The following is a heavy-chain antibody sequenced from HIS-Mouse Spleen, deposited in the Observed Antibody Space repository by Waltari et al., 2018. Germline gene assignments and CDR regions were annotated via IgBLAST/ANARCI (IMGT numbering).Heavy chain of an antibody. J-gene: IGHJ4*02. D-gene: IGHD4-4*01. CDR1: GSTFTSYD. Sequence: QVQLVQSGAEVKKPGASVKVSCKASGSTFTSYDIHRVRQATGQGLEWMGWMNPNSGNTGYAQKFQGRVTTTRNTSISTAYMELSSLRSEDTAVYYCARGHDYSNYFDYWGQGTLVTVSS. CDR3: ARGHDYSNYFDY. V-gene: IGHV1-8*01. CDR2: MNPNSGNT.